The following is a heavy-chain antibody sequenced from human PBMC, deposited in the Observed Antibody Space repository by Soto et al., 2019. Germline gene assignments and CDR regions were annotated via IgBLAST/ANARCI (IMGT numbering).Heavy chain of an antibody. CDR2: ISAYNGNT. J-gene: IGHJ4*02. V-gene: IGHV1-18*04. D-gene: IGHD6-19*01. CDR1: GYTFTIYV. CDR3: AVHPGAYSSGWPFPG. Sequence: QVQLVQSGAEVKKPGASVKVSCKASGYTFTIYVISWVRQAPGTGLEWRGWISAYNGNTNYAQKLQGRVTMTTDTPTSTAYMQLRSLRSDDTAVYYCAVHPGAYSSGWPFPGWGQGTLVTVSS.